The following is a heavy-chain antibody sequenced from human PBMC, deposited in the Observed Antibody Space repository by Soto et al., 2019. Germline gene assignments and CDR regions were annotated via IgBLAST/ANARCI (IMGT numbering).Heavy chain of an antibody. CDR3: TTAQNCSSTSCYYYYGMDV. CDR2: IKSKTDGETT. V-gene: IGHV3-15*01. D-gene: IGHD2-2*01. J-gene: IGHJ6*02. Sequence: PGGSLRLSCAASGFTFSNAWMSWVRQAPGKGLEWVGRIKSKTDGETTDYAAPVKGRFTISRDDSKNTLYLQMNSLKTEDTAVYYCTTAQNCSSTSCYYYYGMDVWGQGTTVTVSS. CDR1: GFTFSNAW.